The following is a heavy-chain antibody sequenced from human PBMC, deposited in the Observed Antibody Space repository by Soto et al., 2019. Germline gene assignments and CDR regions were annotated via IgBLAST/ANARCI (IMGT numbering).Heavy chain of an antibody. D-gene: IGHD2-15*01. CDR2: IYYSGST. Sequence: SETLSLTCTVSGGSISSGDYYWSWIRQPPGKGLEWIGYIYYSGSTYYNPSLKSRVTISVDTSKNQFSLKLSSVTAADTAVYYCARLVQLLQGRWFDPWGQGTVVTVS. V-gene: IGHV4-30-4*01. CDR1: GGSISSGDYY. J-gene: IGHJ5*02. CDR3: ARLVQLLQGRWFDP.